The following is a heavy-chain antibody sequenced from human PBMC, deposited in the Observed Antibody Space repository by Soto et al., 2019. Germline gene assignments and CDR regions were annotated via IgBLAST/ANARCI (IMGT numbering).Heavy chain of an antibody. CDR2: IYYSGTA. V-gene: IGHV4-61*01. CDR1: RGSVSNDNYY. J-gene: IGHJ4*02. D-gene: IGHD5-18*01. Sequence: QLQLLESGPGLVKPSETLSLTCSVSRGSVSNDNYYWNWIRQPPGKRLEWLGFIYYSGTANHKHSLISRVTMSVDKSKNQFSLKLSSVTAADTAVYYCARSGTAMATSFDYWGQGILVTVSS. CDR3: ARSGTAMATSFDY.